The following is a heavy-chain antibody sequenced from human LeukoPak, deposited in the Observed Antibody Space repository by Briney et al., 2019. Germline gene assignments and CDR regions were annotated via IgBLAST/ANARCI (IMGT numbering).Heavy chain of an antibody. D-gene: IGHD2-15*01. CDR1: GFTFSTFA. CDR2: ISSSSYYT. V-gene: IGHV3-21*01. Sequence: GGSLRLSCAASGFTFSTFAMNWVRQAPGKGLEWVSSISSSSYYTYYADSVKGRFTISRDNAKNSLYLQMNSLRAEDTAVYYCARDARICSGGSCYFDFWGQGTLVTVSS. CDR3: ARDARICSGGSCYFDF. J-gene: IGHJ4*02.